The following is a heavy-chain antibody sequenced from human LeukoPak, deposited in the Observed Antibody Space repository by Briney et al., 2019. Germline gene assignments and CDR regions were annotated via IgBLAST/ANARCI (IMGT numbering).Heavy chain of an antibody. CDR1: GGSISGYY. D-gene: IGHD2-21*02. J-gene: IGHJ4*02. CDR2: INHSGST. CDR3: ARLGRKYCGGDCYLGYFDY. V-gene: IGHV4-34*01. Sequence: PSETLSLTCTVSGGSISGYYWSWIRQPPGKGLEWIGEINHSGSTNYNPSLKSRVTISVDTSKNQFSLKLSSVTAADTAVYYCARLGRKYCGGDCYLGYFDYWGQGTLVTVSS.